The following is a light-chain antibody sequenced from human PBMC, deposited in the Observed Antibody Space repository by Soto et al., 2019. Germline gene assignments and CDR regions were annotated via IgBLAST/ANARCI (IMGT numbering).Light chain of an antibody. CDR3: SSFTSARSL. V-gene: IGLV2-14*01. CDR2: EVS. Sequence: QSVLTQPASVAGSPGQSITISCTGTSSDVGGYNFVSWYQQHPGKAPKLMIYEVSNRHSGVSNRFSGSKSGNTASLTISWLQAEDEADYYCSSFTSARSLFGTATKVTV. CDR1: SSDVGGYNF. J-gene: IGLJ1*01.